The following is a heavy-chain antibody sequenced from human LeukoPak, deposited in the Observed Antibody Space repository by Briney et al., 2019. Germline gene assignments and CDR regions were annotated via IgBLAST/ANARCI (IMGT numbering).Heavy chain of an antibody. D-gene: IGHD1-26*01. Sequence: PSETLSLTCTVSGDSFSSVSYYWSWIRQPAGKEQEWIGRIYATGSTNYNPSLKSRVTISVDTYRNQFSLKLSSVTAADTAVYYCARGGLLNWFDPWGQGTLVTVSS. J-gene: IGHJ5*02. CDR2: IYATGST. CDR1: GDSFSSVSYY. V-gene: IGHV4-61*02. CDR3: ARGGLLNWFDP.